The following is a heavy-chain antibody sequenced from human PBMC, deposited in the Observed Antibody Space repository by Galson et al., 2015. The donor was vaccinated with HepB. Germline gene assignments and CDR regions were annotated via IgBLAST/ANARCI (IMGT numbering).Heavy chain of an antibody. CDR2: INPHIVGT. CDR1: GYTFTDYY. Sequence: SVKVSCKASGYTFTDYYLHWVRQAPGQGLEWMGRINPHIVGTNYAQNLQGRVTMTRDMSIRTAYMDLSRLTSDDTAVYYCARERRDGAGYRGGDAFEIWGQGKMVTVSS. CDR3: ARERRDGAGYRGGDAFEI. J-gene: IGHJ3*02. V-gene: IGHV1-2*06. D-gene: IGHD3-9*01.